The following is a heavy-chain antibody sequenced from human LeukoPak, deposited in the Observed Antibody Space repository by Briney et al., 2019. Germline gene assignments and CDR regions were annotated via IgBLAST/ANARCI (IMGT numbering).Heavy chain of an antibody. Sequence: SETLSLTCTVSGASISSSSYYWGWIRQPPGKGLEWIGSIYYSGNTHYNPSLKSRVTISVDTSKNRYSLQVTSVTAADTAVYYCASQVDGRRAGYISVLAHFDYWGQGTLVTVSS. CDR3: ASQVDGRRAGYISVLAHFDY. V-gene: IGHV4-39*02. CDR2: IYYSGNT. D-gene: IGHD5-24*01. CDR1: GASISSSSYY. J-gene: IGHJ4*02.